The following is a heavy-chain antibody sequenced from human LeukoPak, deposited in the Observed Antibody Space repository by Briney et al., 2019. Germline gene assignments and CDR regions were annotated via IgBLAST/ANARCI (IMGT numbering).Heavy chain of an antibody. Sequence: GGSLRLSCGASGFTFSSAWMHWVRQAPGTGLVWVSRTTDDGTTTYADSVKGRFTISRDNTKNTLYLQMNSLRAEDTAVYYCVRDRVGPDYWGQGTLVTVSS. V-gene: IGHV3-74*03. D-gene: IGHD1-26*01. J-gene: IGHJ4*02. CDR2: TTDDGTT. CDR1: GFTFSSAW. CDR3: VRDRVGPDY.